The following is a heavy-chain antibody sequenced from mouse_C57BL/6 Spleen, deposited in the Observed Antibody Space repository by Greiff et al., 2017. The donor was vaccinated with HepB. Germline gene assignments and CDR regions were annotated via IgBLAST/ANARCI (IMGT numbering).Heavy chain of an antibody. J-gene: IGHJ1*03. CDR2: IYPGDGDT. CDR3: ATLGSSDWYFDV. Sequence: QVHVKQSGAELVKPGASVKISCKASGYAFSSYWMNWVKQRPGKGLEWIGQIYPGDGDTNYNGKFKGKATLTADKSSSTAYMQLSSLTSEDSAVYFCATLGSSDWYFDVWGTGTTVTVSS. D-gene: IGHD1-1*01. CDR1: GYAFSSYW. V-gene: IGHV1-80*01.